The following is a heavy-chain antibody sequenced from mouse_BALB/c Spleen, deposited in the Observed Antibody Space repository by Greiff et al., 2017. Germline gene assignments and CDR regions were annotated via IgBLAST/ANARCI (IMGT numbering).Heavy chain of an antibody. CDR1: GFTFSSYT. CDR3: TRGGGDYVYAMDY. D-gene: IGHD2-13*01. Sequence: EVMLVESGGGLVKPGGSLKLSCAASGFTFSSYTMSWVRQTPEKRLEWVATISSGGSYTYYPDSVKGRFTISRDNAKNTLYLQMSSLKSEDTAMYYCTRGGGDYVYAMDYWGQGTSVTVSA. J-gene: IGHJ4*01. V-gene: IGHV5-6-4*01. CDR2: ISSGGSYT.